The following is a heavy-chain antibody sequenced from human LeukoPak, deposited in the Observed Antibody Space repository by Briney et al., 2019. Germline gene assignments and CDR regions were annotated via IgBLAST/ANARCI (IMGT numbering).Heavy chain of an antibody. CDR2: ISSSGGST. V-gene: IGHV3-64*01. CDR1: GFTFSSYA. J-gene: IGHJ4*02. Sequence: GGSLRLSCAASGFTFSSYAMHWVRQVPGKGLEYVSAISSSGGSTYYANSVKGRFTISRDNSRNTLYLQMGSLRTEDMAIYYCARGPDVVLVSHWSFFDYWGQGTLVTVSS. D-gene: IGHD2-8*02. CDR3: ARGPDVVLVSHWSFFDY.